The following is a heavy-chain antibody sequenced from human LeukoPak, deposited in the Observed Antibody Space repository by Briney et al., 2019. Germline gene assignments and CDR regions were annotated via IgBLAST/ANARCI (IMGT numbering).Heavy chain of an antibody. V-gene: IGHV3-21*01. CDR3: ARYYYDSSGYSPVGVPDAFDI. Sequence: GGSLRLSCAASGFTFNSYAMNWVRQAPGKGLEWVSTISSSGNNTYYTDSVKGRFTISRDNAKNSLYLQMNSLIAEDTAVYYCARYYYDSSGYSPVGVPDAFDIWGQGTMVTVSS. D-gene: IGHD3-22*01. J-gene: IGHJ3*02. CDR2: ISSSGNNT. CDR1: GFTFNSYA.